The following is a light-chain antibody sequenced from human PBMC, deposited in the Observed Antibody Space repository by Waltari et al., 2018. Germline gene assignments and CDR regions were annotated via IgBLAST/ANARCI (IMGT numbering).Light chain of an antibody. V-gene: IGKV1-5*03. CDR2: RAS. J-gene: IGKJ3*01. Sequence: DIQMTQPPSTLSASVGDRVTITCRASQSISDWLAWYQQKPGKAPKLLIYRASSLERGVPSRFIGSGSRTEFTLTIGSLQPDDYAIYYCQQYNSWGGSSFGPGTKVEFK. CDR3: QQYNSWGGSS. CDR1: QSISDW.